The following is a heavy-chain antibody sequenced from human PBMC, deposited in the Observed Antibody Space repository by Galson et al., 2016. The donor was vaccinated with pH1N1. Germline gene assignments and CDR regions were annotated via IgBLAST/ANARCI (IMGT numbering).Heavy chain of an antibody. CDR1: GFSLATHA. V-gene: IGHV3-49*04. CDR3: TSYSDATWYTFDH. J-gene: IGHJ1*01. CDR2: IRSKTFSGTT. Sequence: SLRLSCAASGFSLATHAMGWVRQAPGKGLEWIGFIRSKTFSGTTTYAASVNGRFTISRDDSQNIAYLQMNSLKTEDTAVYYCTSYSDATWYTFDHWGQGTLVT. D-gene: IGHD6-13*01.